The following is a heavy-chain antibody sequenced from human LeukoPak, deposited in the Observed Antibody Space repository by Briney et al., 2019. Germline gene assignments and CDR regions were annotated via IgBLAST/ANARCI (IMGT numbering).Heavy chain of an antibody. J-gene: IGHJ4*02. Sequence: GGSLRLSCAASGLTVSSNCMSWVRQAPGKGLEWVSATSSSDAGTYHAESVRGRFTISRDNSKNTLYLQMNSLRADDAAVYYCARAPVTSCRGAFCYPFDIWGQGTLVTVSS. CDR3: ARAPVTSCRGAFCYPFDI. V-gene: IGHV3-23*01. CDR2: TSSSDAGT. D-gene: IGHD2-15*01. CDR1: GLTVSSNC.